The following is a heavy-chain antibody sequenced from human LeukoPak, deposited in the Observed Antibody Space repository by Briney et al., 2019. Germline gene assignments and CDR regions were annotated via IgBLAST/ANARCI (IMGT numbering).Heavy chain of an antibody. CDR3: AKDRYSSGWLPDY. CDR2: ISYDGSNK. Sequence: GGSLRLSCAASGFTFSSYGMHWVRQAPGKGLEWVADISYDGSNKYYADSVKGRFTISRDNSKNPLSLQMNSLRAEDTAVYYCAKDRYSSGWLPDYWGQGTLVTVSS. V-gene: IGHV3-30*18. CDR1: GFTFSSYG. D-gene: IGHD6-19*01. J-gene: IGHJ4*02.